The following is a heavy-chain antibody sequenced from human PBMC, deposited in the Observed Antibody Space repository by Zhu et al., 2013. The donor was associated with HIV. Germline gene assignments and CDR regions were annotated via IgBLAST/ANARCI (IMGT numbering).Heavy chain of an antibody. V-gene: IGHV1-46*01. CDR1: GYTFTSYY. Sequence: QVQLVQSGAEVKKPGASVRVSCKASGYTFTSYYLHWVRQAPGQGLEWMGIINPGGDSPSYAQKFQGRVTMTWDTSTSTVYMELNSLRSEDTAVYYCATYIAAGGNYWGQGTLVTVSS. J-gene: IGHJ4*02. CDR2: INPGGDSP. D-gene: IGHD6-13*01. CDR3: ATYIAAGGNY.